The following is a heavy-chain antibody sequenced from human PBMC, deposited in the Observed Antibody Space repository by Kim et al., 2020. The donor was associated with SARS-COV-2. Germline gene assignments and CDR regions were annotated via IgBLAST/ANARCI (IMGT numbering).Heavy chain of an antibody. D-gene: IGHD3-22*01. V-gene: IGHV3-30*02. Sequence: SVKGRFTISRENSKNTLYLQMNSLRAEDTAVYYCAKDGHYYDSSGYYPDYWGQGTLVTVSS. J-gene: IGHJ4*02. CDR3: AKDGHYYDSSGYYPDY.